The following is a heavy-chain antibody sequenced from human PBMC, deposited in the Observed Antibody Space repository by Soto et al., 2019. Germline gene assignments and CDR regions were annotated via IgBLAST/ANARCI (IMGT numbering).Heavy chain of an antibody. V-gene: IGHV3-30*18. Sequence: SGGSLRLSCAASGFTFSSYGMHWVRQAPGKGLEWVAVISYDGSNKYYADSVKGRFTISRDNSKNTLYLQMNSLRAEDTAVYYCAKDWTTMVRGVSNWFDPWGQGTLVTVSS. J-gene: IGHJ5*02. CDR2: ISYDGSNK. D-gene: IGHD3-10*01. CDR3: AKDWTTMVRGVSNWFDP. CDR1: GFTFSSYG.